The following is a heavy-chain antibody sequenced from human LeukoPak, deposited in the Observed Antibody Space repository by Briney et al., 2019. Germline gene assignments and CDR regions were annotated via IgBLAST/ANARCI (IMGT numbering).Heavy chain of an antibody. Sequence: GESLKISCKGSGYSFTSYWIGWVRQMPGKGLEWMGIIYPGDSDTRYSPSFQGQVTISADKSISTAYLQWRSLTASGTAMYYCARHRDRGYGGWGSYYYYMGVWGKGTTVTVSS. CDR3: ARHRDRGYGGWGSYYYYMGV. J-gene: IGHJ6*03. CDR1: GYSFTSYW. D-gene: IGHD5-12*01. V-gene: IGHV5-51*01. CDR2: IYPGDSDT.